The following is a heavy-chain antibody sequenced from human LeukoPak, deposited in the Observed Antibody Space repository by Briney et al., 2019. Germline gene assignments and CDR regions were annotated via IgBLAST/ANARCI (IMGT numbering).Heavy chain of an antibody. Sequence: ASVKVSCKASGYTFTNFGISWVRQAPGQGLELMGWISGYNDNPNYAQKLQARVTLTTDTSTSTAYMELRSLRYDDTAVYYCARGQQWLVRGFDYWGQGTLVTVSS. J-gene: IGHJ4*02. CDR2: ISGYNDNP. V-gene: IGHV1-18*01. CDR3: ARGQQWLVRGFDY. CDR1: GYTFTNFG. D-gene: IGHD6-19*01.